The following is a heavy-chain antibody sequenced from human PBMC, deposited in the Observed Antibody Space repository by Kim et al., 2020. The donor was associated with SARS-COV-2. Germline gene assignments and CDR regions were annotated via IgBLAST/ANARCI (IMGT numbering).Heavy chain of an antibody. CDR3: ARPLYDYVWGTY. J-gene: IGHJ4*02. V-gene: IGHV3-74*01. D-gene: IGHD3-16*01. CDR2: T. Sequence: TNYGDCGKGRFTLSRDNAQNTLYLQMTSLRAEDTAIYYCARPLYDYVWGTYWGQGTLVTVSS.